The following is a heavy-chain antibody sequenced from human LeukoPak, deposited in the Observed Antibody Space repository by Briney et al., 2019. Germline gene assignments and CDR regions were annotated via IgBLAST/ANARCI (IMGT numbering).Heavy chain of an antibody. V-gene: IGHV3-23*01. D-gene: IGHD5-18*01. Sequence: PGGSLRLSCAASGFTFSSYAMSWVRQAPGKGLEWVSAISGSGGSTYYADSVKGRFTISRDNSKNTLYLQMNSLRAEDTAVYYCAKDKERGYSYGYPFDYWGQGALVTVSS. J-gene: IGHJ4*02. CDR2: ISGSGGST. CDR3: AKDKERGYSYGYPFDY. CDR1: GFTFSSYA.